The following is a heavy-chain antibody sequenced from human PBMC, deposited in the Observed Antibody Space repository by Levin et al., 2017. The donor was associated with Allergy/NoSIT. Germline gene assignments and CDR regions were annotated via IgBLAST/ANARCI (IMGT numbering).Heavy chain of an antibody. CDR3: ATLRYISGGYYFEY. Sequence: TWVRLAPGQGLDWVGGIAPTIGTPNYAQKFQGRVTITADESTSTTYMDLRGLRSEDTAVYYCATLRYISGGYYFEYWGQGTLVSVSS. J-gene: IGHJ4*02. D-gene: IGHD2-15*01. V-gene: IGHV1-69*01. CDR2: IAPTIGTP.